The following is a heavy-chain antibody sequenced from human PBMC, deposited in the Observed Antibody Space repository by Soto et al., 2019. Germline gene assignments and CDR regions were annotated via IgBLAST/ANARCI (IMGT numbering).Heavy chain of an antibody. D-gene: IGHD2-8*01. Sequence: QVQLQESGPGLVKPSETLSLTCIVSGGSISSYYWSWIRQPPGKGLERIGYIYYSGSTNYNPSLKRRVTISVDTSKNQFSLKLSSVTAADTAVYYCARGYCTNGVCYPYYFGSWGQGTLVTVSS. CDR3: ARGYCTNGVCYPYYFGS. V-gene: IGHV4-59*01. CDR2: IYYSGST. J-gene: IGHJ4*02. CDR1: GGSISSYY.